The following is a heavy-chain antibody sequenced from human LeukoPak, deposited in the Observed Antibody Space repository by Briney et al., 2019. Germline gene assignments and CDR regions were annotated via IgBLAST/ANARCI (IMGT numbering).Heavy chain of an antibody. CDR3: ARDRIETNTNNWSGSRVY. Sequence: GGSLRLSCAASGVTFSVYSMSWGRQAPGKGLEWVANINQHGREKYYVDSVKGPFTISRDAAKNSLYLQMDSLRAEGTAVYYCARDRIETNTNNWSGSRVYWGPG. CDR1: GVTFSVYS. CDR2: INQHGREK. D-gene: IGHD1-1*01. J-gene: IGHJ4*02. V-gene: IGHV3-7*01.